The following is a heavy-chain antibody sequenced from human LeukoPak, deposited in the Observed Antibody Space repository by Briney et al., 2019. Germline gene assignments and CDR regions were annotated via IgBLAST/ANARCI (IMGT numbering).Heavy chain of an antibody. CDR2: INPNSGGT. CDR3: ARGRGAAAGASWFDP. D-gene: IGHD6-13*01. CDR1: GYTFTGYY. J-gene: IGHJ5*02. V-gene: IGHV1-2*02. Sequence: ASVKVSCKASGYTFTGYYMHWVRQAPGQGLEWMGWINPNSGGTNYAQKFQGRVTMTRDTSISTAYMELSRLRSDDTAVYYCARGRGAAAGASWFDPWGQGTLVTVSS.